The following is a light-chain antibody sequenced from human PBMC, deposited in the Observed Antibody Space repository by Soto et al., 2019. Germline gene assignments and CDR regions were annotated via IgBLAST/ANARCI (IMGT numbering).Light chain of an antibody. V-gene: IGKV3-15*01. J-gene: IGKJ5*01. Sequence: EIVMTQSPATLSVSPGERATLSCRASKSVSSNLAWYQQKPGQAPKLFIYGASARATGVPARFSGSGSGTEFTVTISSLQSEDAAVYYCHQYNYWPVTVGQGTRLEI. CDR2: GAS. CDR1: KSVSSN. CDR3: HQYNYWPVT.